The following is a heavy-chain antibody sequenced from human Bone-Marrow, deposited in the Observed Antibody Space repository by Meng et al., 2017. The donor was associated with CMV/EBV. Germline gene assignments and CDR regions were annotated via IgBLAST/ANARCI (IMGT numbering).Heavy chain of an antibody. D-gene: IGHD2-8*01. CDR3: ATTGAGRMDYFDY. V-gene: IGHV3-30-3*01. CDR2: ISYDGSNK. J-gene: IGHJ4*02. CDR1: GFTFSSYA. Sequence: GGSLRLSCAASGFTFSSYAMHWVRQAPGKGLEWVAVISYDGSNKYYADSVKGRFTISRDNSKNTLYLQMNSLRAEDTAVYYCATTGAGRMDYFDYWGQGTLVTVSS.